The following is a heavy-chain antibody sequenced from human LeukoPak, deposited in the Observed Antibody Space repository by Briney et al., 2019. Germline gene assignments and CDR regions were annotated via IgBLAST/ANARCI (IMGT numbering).Heavy chain of an antibody. CDR2: MNPNSGNT. CDR3: ARGFLGSYGMDV. D-gene: IGHD3-3*01. V-gene: IGHV1-8*01. J-gene: IGHJ6*02. Sequence: EASVKVSRKASGYTFTSYDINWVRQATGQGLEWMGWMNPNSGNTGYAQKFQGRVTMTRNTSISTAYMELSSLRSEDTAVYYCARGFLGSYGMDVWGQGTTVTVSS. CDR1: GYTFTSYD.